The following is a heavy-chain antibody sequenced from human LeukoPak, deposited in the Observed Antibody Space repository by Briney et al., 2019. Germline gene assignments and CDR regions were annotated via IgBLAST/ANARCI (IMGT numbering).Heavy chain of an antibody. V-gene: IGHV4-59*01. D-gene: IGHD1-1*01. CDR3: ARSLGPLWDPGTTGTPDDAFDI. J-gene: IGHJ3*02. Sequence: SETLSLTCTVSGGSISSYYWSWIRQPPGKGLEWIGYIYYSGSTNYNPSLKSRVTISVDTSKNQFSLKLSSVTAADTAVYYCARSLGPLWDPGTTGTPDDAFDIWGQGTMVTVSS. CDR2: IYYSGST. CDR1: GGSISSYY.